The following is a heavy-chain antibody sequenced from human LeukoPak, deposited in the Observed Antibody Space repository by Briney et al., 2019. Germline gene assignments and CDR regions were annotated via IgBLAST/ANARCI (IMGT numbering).Heavy chain of an antibody. CDR2: IRYDGSNK. J-gene: IGHJ4*02. V-gene: IGHV3-30*02. Sequence: GGSLRLSCAASGFTFSSYGMHWVRQAPGKGLEWVAFIRYDGSNKYYADSVKGRFTISRDNSKNTLYLQMNSLRAEDTAVYYCAKDGYYYDSSGYRHFDYWDQGTLVTVSS. CDR1: GFTFSSYG. D-gene: IGHD3-22*01. CDR3: AKDGYYYDSSGYRHFDY.